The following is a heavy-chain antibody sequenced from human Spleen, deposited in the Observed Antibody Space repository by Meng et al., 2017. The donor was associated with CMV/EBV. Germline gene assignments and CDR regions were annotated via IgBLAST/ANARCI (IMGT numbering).Heavy chain of an antibody. J-gene: IGHJ4*02. CDR2: IFFSGFT. CDR1: GDSFRNSNW. V-gene: IGHV4-4*02. D-gene: IGHD3-10*01. Sequence: SGDSFRNSNWWSWVRQPPGKGLEWIGEIFFSGFTNYNPSLESRITISLDRSKNQFSLELNSVTAADTAVYYCATQVRKSYYKGAFDNWGQGTLVTVSS. CDR3: ATQVRKSYYKGAFDN.